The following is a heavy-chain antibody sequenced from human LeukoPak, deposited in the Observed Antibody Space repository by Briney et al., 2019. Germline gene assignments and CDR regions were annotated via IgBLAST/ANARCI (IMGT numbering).Heavy chain of an antibody. CDR2: IWYDGSNK. CDR3: AKDTPPATASRFDY. Sequence: GGSLRLSCAASGFTFSSYGMHWVRQAPGKGLEWVAVIWYDGSNKYYADSVKGRFTISRDNSKNTLYLQMNSLRAEDTAVYYCAKDTPPATASRFDYWGQGTLVTVSS. D-gene: IGHD2-21*02. J-gene: IGHJ4*02. CDR1: GFTFSSYG. V-gene: IGHV3-30*02.